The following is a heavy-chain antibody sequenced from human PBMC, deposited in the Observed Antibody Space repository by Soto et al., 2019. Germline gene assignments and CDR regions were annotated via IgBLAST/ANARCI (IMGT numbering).Heavy chain of an antibody. CDR1: GYSFTSYW. J-gene: IGHJ6*02. Sequence: GESLKISCKGSGYSFTSYWISWVRQMPGKGLERMGRIDPSDFYTNYSPSFQGHVTISADKSISTAYLQWSSLKASDTAMYYCLRWRDYYGMDVWGQGTTVTVSS. D-gene: IGHD4-17*01. CDR2: IDPSDFYT. CDR3: LRWRDYYGMDV. V-gene: IGHV5-10-1*01.